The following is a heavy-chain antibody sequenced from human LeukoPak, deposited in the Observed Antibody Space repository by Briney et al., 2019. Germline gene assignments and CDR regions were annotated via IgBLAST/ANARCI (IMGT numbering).Heavy chain of an antibody. V-gene: IGHV3-30*18. CDR1: GFTFSSYG. CDR3: AKDLYCSSTSCYEAVY. J-gene: IGHJ4*02. Sequence: PGRSLRLSCAASGFTFSSYGMHWVRQAPGKGLEWVAVISYDGSNKYYADSVKGRFTISRDNSKNTLYLQMNSLRAEDTAVYYCAKDLYCSSTSCYEAVYWGQGTLVTVSS. CDR2: ISYDGSNK. D-gene: IGHD2-2*01.